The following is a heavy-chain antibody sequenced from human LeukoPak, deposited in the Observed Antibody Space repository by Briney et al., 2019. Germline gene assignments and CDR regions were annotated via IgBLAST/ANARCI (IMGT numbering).Heavy chain of an antibody. CDR3: ARDAMTAIAGATFDY. Sequence: PSETLSLTCTVSGGSISSYYWSWIRQPAGKGLEWIGRIYTSGSTNFNPSLKSRVTISVDTSKNQFSLKLSSVTAADTAVYYCARDAMTAIAGATFDYWGQGTLVTVSS. J-gene: IGHJ4*02. V-gene: IGHV4-4*07. D-gene: IGHD5-18*01. CDR1: GGSISSYY. CDR2: IYTSGST.